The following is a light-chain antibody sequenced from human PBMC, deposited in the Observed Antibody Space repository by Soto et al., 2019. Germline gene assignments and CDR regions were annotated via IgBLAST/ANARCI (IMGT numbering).Light chain of an antibody. J-gene: IGKJ1*01. CDR3: QQSYSTPPS. Sequence: DIQMNQSPSSLSASVGDRVTITCRASQSLSRYLNWYQQKPGRAPKLLIHAASSLQSGVPSRFSGSGSGTDFTLIISSLQPEDFATDYCQQSYSTPPSFGQVTKV. CDR2: AAS. V-gene: IGKV1-39*01. CDR1: QSLSRY.